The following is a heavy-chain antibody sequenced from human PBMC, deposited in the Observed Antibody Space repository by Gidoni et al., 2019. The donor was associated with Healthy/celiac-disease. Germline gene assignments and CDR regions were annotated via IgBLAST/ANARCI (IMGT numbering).Heavy chain of an antibody. V-gene: IGHV3-23*01. CDR2: ISGSGGST. D-gene: IGHD5-12*01. Sequence: EVQLLESGGGLVQPGGSLRLSCAASGFTFSSYAMSWVRQAPGKGLGWVSAISGSGGSTYYADSVKGRFTISRDNSKNTLYLQMNSLGAEDTAVYYCAKRGGIWLHLPYWGQGTLVTVSS. J-gene: IGHJ4*02. CDR3: AKRGGIWLHLPY. CDR1: GFTFSSYA.